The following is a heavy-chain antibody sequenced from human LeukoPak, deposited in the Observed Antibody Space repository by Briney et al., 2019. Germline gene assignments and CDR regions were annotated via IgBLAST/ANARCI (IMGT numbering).Heavy chain of an antibody. D-gene: IGHD3-16*02. J-gene: IGHJ4*02. CDR1: GFTFSGYA. V-gene: IGHV3-23*01. Sequence: GGSLRLSCAASGFTFSGYAMSWVRQAPGKGLEWVSAISGSGGSTYYADSVKGRFTISRDNSKNTLYLQMNSLRAEDTAVYYCAKGSSYDYVWGSYRLPFDYWGQGTLVTVSS. CDR2: ISGSGGST. CDR3: AKGSSYDYVWGSYRLPFDY.